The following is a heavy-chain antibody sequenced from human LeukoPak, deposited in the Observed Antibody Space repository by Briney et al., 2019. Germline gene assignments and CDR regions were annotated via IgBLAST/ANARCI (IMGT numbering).Heavy chain of an antibody. CDR1: GFTFSSYS. J-gene: IGHJ4*02. CDR2: ISSGSSYI. V-gene: IGHV3-21*01. CDR3: ARDGDITIFGVVIIGGYYFDY. D-gene: IGHD3-3*01. Sequence: GGSLRLSCAASGFTFSSYSMNWVRQAPGKGLEWVSSISSGSSYIYYADSVKGRFTISRDNAKNSLYLQMNSLRAEDTAVYYCARDGDITIFGVVIIGGYYFDYWGQGTLVTVSS.